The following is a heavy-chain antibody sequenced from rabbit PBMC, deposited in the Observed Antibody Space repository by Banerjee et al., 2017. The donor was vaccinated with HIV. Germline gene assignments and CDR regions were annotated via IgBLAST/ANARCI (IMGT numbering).Heavy chain of an antibody. CDR1: GFDFSSYH. CDR3: ARDGYAGYAYAFNL. J-gene: IGHJ4*01. D-gene: IGHD6-1*01. V-gene: IGHV1S7*01. CDR2: IVVGSGTT. Sequence: QLKQTGGGLVQPGGSLTLSCKASGFDFSSYHMCWVRRAPGKGLEWIGMIVVGSGTTYFASWVNGRFTISSDNAQNTVSLKMTSLTAADTATYFCARDGYAGYAYAFNLWGPGTLVTVS.